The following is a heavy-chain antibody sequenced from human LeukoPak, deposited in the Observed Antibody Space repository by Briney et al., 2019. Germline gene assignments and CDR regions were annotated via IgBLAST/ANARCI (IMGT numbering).Heavy chain of an antibody. D-gene: IGHD6-19*01. CDR3: VKDLRRVAGSFDH. Sequence: GGSLRLSCSASGFTFSSYAMHWVRQAPGKGLEYVSAISSNGGSTYYADSVKGRFTISRDNSKNTLYLQMSSLRAEDTAVYYCVKDLRRVAGSFDHWGQGTLVTVSS. CDR1: GFTFSSYA. J-gene: IGHJ4*02. CDR2: ISSNGGST. V-gene: IGHV3-64D*06.